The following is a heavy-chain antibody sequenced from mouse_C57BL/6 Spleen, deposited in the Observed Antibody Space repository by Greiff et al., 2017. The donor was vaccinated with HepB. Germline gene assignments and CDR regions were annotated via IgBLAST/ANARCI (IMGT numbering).Heavy chain of an antibody. D-gene: IGHD2-2*01. V-gene: IGHV5-17*01. CDR1: GFTFSDYG. CDR2: ISSGSSTI. J-gene: IGHJ4*01. Sequence: EVQLVESGGGLVKPGGSLKLSCAASGFTFSDYGMHWVRQAPEKGLEWVAYISSGSSTIYYADTVKGRFTIARDNAKNTLFLQMTSLRSEDTAMYYCARNGFYAMDYWGQGTSVTVSS. CDR3: ARNGFYAMDY.